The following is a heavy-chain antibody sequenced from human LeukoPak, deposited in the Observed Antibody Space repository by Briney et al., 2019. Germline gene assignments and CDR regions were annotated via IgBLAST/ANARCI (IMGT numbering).Heavy chain of an antibody. J-gene: IGHJ2*01. V-gene: IGHV4-4*07. Sequence: KSSETLSLTCTVSGGSISDYYWSWIRQPAGKGLEWIGRVYSSGSTNYNPSLKSRVTMSVDTPKNQFSLKLSSVTAADTAVYYCARHYCGGDCYSRWYFDLWGRGTLVTVSS. D-gene: IGHD2-21*02. CDR1: GGSISDYY. CDR2: VYSSGST. CDR3: ARHYCGGDCYSRWYFDL.